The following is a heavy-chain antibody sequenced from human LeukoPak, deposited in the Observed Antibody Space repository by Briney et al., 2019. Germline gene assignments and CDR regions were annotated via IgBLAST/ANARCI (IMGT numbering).Heavy chain of an antibody. CDR2: ISYDGSNK. V-gene: IGHV3-30-3*01. J-gene: IGHJ4*02. CDR3: AREGY. CDR1: GFTFSSYA. Sequence: GGSLRLSCAASGFTFSSYAMHWVRQAPGKGLEWVAVISYDGSNKYYADSVKGRFTISRDNSKNTLYLQMNSLRAEDTAVYYCAREGYWGQGTLVTVSS.